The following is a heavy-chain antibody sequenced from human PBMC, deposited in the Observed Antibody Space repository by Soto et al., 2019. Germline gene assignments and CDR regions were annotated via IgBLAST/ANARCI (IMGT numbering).Heavy chain of an antibody. J-gene: IGHJ4*02. D-gene: IGHD2-15*01. CDR1: GFTFSSYS. CDR3: ARDRQKALVVVAATGGFDY. CDR2: ISFAGNNK. V-gene: IGHV3-30*04. Sequence: GGSLRLSCAVSGFTFSSYSMHWVRQDPDMGLEWVAFISFAGNNKYYADSVKGRFTISRDNSNNMLYLEMNSLRPDDTAVYYCARDRQKALVVVAATGGFDYWGQGTPVTVSS.